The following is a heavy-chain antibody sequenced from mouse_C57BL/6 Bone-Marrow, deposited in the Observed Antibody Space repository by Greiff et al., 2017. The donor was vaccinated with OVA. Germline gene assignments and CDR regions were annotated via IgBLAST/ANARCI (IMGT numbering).Heavy chain of an antibody. J-gene: IGHJ4*01. CDR1: GYTFTNYW. Sequence: ESGAELVRPGTSVKMSCKASGYTFTNYWIGWAKQRPGHGLEWIGDIYPGGGYTNYTEKFKGKATLTADKSSSTAYMQFSSLTSEDSAVYYCARSRWFLYAMDYWGQGTSVTVSS. D-gene: IGHD2-3*01. V-gene: IGHV1-63*01. CDR3: ARSRWFLYAMDY. CDR2: IYPGGGYT.